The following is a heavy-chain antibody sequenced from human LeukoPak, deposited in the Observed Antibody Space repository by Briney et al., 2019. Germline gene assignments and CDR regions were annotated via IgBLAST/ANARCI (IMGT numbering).Heavy chain of an antibody. J-gene: IGHJ5*02. D-gene: IGHD6-19*01. V-gene: IGHV4-59*08. CDR2: IYGSGST. CDR3: ARNVGWYSHDT. CDR1: GDSLSSHY. Sequence: SETLSPTCTVSGDSLSSHYWSCIRQLPGDGLEWIGYIYGSGSTHSDPSRRSRITISEDPSKNQFSLKLTSVTAAGTAVYYCARNVGWYSHDTWGQGTLVTVSS.